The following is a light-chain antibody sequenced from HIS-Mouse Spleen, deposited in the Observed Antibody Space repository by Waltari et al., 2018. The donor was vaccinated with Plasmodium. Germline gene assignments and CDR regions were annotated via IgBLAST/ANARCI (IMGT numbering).Light chain of an antibody. J-gene: IGLJ3*02. CDR3: YSTDSSGNHRV. Sequence: SYELTQPPSVSVSPGQTARITCSGAALQKKYTYWYQQKSGQAPVLFIYEDSKRPSGIPERFSGSSSGTMATLTISGAQVEDEADYYCYSTDSSGNHRVFGGGTKLTVL. CDR2: EDS. V-gene: IGLV3-10*01. CDR1: ALQKKY.